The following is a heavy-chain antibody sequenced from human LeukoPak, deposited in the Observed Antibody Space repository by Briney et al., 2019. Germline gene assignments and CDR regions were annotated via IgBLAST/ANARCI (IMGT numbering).Heavy chain of an antibody. Sequence: ASVKVSCKASGYTFTSYYMHWARQAPGQGLEWMGIINPSGGSTSYAQKFQGRVTMTRDTSTSTVYMELSSLRSEDTAVYYCSAAVACNLHFDYWGQGTLVNVSS. D-gene: IGHD6-19*01. CDR1: GYTFTSYY. CDR3: SAAVACNLHFDY. CDR2: INPSGGST. J-gene: IGHJ4*02. V-gene: IGHV1-46*01.